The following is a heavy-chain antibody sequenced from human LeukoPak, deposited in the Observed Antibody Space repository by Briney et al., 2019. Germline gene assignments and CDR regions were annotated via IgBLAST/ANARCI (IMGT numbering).Heavy chain of an antibody. CDR2: INPNSGGT. Sequence: GASVKVSCKASGYTFTGYYIHWVRQAPGQGLEWMGWINPNSGGTSYAQKFQGRVTMTRDTSISTVYMELNRLRYDDTAVFYCARGSGGPPQVLDYWGQGTLVTVSS. D-gene: IGHD3-3*01. CDR1: GYTFTGYY. V-gene: IGHV1-2*02. J-gene: IGHJ4*02. CDR3: ARGSGGPPQVLDY.